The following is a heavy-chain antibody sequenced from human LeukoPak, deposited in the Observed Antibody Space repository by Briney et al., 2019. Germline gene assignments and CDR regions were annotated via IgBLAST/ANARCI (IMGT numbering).Heavy chain of an antibody. CDR1: GGSFSGYY. CDR3: ARGRNYYDSSGNFDY. J-gene: IGHJ4*02. Sequence: SETLSLTCAVYGGSFSGYYWSWIRQPAGKGLEWIGRIYTSGSTNYNPSLKSRVTMSVDTSKNQFSLKLSSVTAADTAVYYCARGRNYYDSSGNFDYWGQGTLVTVSS. V-gene: IGHV4-59*10. D-gene: IGHD3-22*01. CDR2: IYTSGST.